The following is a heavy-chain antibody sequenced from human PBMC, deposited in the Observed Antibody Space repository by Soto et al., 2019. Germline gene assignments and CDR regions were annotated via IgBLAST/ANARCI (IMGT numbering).Heavy chain of an antibody. J-gene: IGHJ5*02. CDR1: GCSHTDLS. CDR2: FDPEDGET. V-gene: IGHV1-24*01. CDR3: ATILTTSSWFDP. D-gene: IGHD4-4*01. Sequence: SVKVSCEVSGCSHTDLSMHWVRQAPGKGLEWMGGFDPEDGETIYAQKFQGRVTMTEDTSTDTAYMELSSLRSEDTAVYYCATILTTSSWFDPWGQGTLVTVSS.